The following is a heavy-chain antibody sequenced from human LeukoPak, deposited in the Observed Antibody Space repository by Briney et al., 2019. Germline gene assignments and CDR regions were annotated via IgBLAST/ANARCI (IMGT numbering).Heavy chain of an antibody. J-gene: IGHJ4*02. Sequence: GGSLRLSCAASGLTFSSHWMHWVRHAPGKGLVWVSRITNDGSSTTYADSVKGRFTISRDNAKNMLYLQVNSLRAEDTAVYYFSTQQGGNPAYWGQGTLVTVSS. D-gene: IGHD1-14*01. V-gene: IGHV3-74*01. CDR1: GLTFSSHW. CDR3: STQQGGNPAY. CDR2: ITNDGSST.